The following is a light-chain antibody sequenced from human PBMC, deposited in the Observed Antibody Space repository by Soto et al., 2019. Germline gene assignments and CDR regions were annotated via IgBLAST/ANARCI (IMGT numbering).Light chain of an antibody. V-gene: IGKV1-39*01. Sequence: DIQRTQSPSSLSASVGDRVTITCRASQNILTYVNWYHQRPGKAPKFLIYAASSLEDGVPSRFSGSESGREVTLTINKLKAEDGATYCWPQRHKAQLTFGQGTKLEI. J-gene: IGKJ2*01. CDR2: AAS. CDR1: QNILTY. CDR3: PQRHKAQLT.